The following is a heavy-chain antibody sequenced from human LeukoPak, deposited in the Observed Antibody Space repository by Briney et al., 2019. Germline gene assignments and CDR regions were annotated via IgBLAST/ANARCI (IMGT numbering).Heavy chain of an antibody. CDR1: GFTFSSYW. CDR3: ARRVIVVVIFDAFDI. J-gene: IGHJ3*02. D-gene: IGHD3-22*01. V-gene: IGHV3-7*01. CDR2: IKQDGSEK. Sequence: GGSLRLSCAASGFTFSSYWMSWVRQAPGKGLEWVANIKQDGSEKYYVDSVKGRFTISRDNAKNSLYLQMNSLRAEDTAVYYCARRVIVVVIFDAFDIWGQGTMVTVSS.